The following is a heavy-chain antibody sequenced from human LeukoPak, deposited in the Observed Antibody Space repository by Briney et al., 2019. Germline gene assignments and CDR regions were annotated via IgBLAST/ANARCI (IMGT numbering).Heavy chain of an antibody. J-gene: IGHJ4*02. D-gene: IGHD2-15*01. CDR2: ISDNGRNI. CDR1: GFIFSDYY. CDR3: ARGVGYCSGGSCYSDY. V-gene: IGHV3-11*01. Sequence: GGSLRLSCAASGFIFSDYYMGWIRQAPGRGLEWVSYISDNGRNIYYTDSVKGRFTMSRDNAKKSLYLQMNSLRAEDTAVYYCARGVGYCSGGSCYSDYWGQGTLVTVSS.